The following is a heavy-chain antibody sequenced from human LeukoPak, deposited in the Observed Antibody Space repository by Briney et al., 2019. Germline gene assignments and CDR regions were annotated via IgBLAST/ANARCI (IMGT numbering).Heavy chain of an antibody. D-gene: IGHD6-19*01. Sequence: SEALSLTCTVSGGSISSSGSYWGWLRQPPGKGLEWIGNFYYSGSTYYNPSLKSRVTISVDTSKNQFSLRLSSVTAADTAVYYCARHETYSSGWVDYWGQGTLVTVYS. CDR2: FYYSGST. J-gene: IGHJ4*02. V-gene: IGHV4-39*01. CDR1: GGSISSSGSY. CDR3: ARHETYSSGWVDY.